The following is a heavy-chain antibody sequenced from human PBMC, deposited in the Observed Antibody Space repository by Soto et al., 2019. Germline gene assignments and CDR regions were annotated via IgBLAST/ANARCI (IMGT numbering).Heavy chain of an antibody. CDR2: INSGNDNT. Sequence: ASVKVSCKASGYTFTSYAMHWVRQAPGQRLEWMGWINSGNDNTKYSQKFQGRVTITRDTSASTAYMELSSLRSEDTAVYYCARSEYSSGWTGYWGQGILVTDSS. D-gene: IGHD6-19*01. J-gene: IGHJ4*02. CDR3: ARSEYSSGWTGY. V-gene: IGHV1-3*01. CDR1: GYTFTSYA.